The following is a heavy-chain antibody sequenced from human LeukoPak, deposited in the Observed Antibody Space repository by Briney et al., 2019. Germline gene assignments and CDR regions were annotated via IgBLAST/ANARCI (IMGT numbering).Heavy chain of an antibody. J-gene: IGHJ4*02. Sequence: GESLKISCKGSGYSFTSYWIGWVRQMPGKGLEWMGIIYPGDSDTRYSPSFQGQVTISADKSISTAYLQWSSLKASDTAMYYCARYGDTGRASSGWLLSDYWGQGTLVTVSS. CDR1: GYSFTSYW. CDR2: IYPGDSDT. D-gene: IGHD6-19*01. V-gene: IGHV5-51*01. CDR3: ARYGDTGRASSGWLLSDY.